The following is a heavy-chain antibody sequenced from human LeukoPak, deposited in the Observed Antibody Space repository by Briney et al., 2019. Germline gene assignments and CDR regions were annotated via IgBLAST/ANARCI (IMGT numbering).Heavy chain of an antibody. J-gene: IGHJ4*02. CDR1: GFIFSTNA. D-gene: IGHD6-19*01. CDR3: AKGSYRSGGDY. CDR2: ISGSGGNT. Sequence: QPGGSLRLSCAASGFIFSTNAMSWVRQAPGKGLEWVSAISGSGGNTYYADSVKGRFTISRDNSKNTLYLQINSLRAEDTAVYYCAKGSYRSGGDYWGQGTLVTVSS. V-gene: IGHV3-23*01.